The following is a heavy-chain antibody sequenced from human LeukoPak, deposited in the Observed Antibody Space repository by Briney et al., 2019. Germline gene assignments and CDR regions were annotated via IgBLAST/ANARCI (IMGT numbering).Heavy chain of an antibody. V-gene: IGHV1-69*05. CDR3: ARDNYAGANWFDP. CDR2: IIPIFGTA. J-gene: IGHJ5*02. CDR1: GGTFSSYA. Sequence: SVKVSCKASGGTFSSYAISWVRQAPGQGLEWMGGIIPIFGTANYAQKFQGRVTITTDESASTAYMELSSLRSEDTAVYYCARDNYAGANWFDPWGQGTLVTVSS. D-gene: IGHD1-7*01.